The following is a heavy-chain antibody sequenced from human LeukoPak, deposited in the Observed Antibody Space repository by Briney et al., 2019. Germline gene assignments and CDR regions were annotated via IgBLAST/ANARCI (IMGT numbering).Heavy chain of an antibody. CDR1: GFTFSSYS. J-gene: IGHJ4*02. CDR3: ARLKGRDSSGPEVY. CDR2: ISSSSSTI. D-gene: IGHD3-22*01. V-gene: IGHV3-48*01. Sequence: GGSLRLSCAASGFTFSSYSMNWVRQAPGKGLEWVSYISSSSSTIYYADSVKGRFTISRDNAKNSLYLQMNSLRAEDTAVYYCARLKGRDSSGPEVYWGQGTLVTVSS.